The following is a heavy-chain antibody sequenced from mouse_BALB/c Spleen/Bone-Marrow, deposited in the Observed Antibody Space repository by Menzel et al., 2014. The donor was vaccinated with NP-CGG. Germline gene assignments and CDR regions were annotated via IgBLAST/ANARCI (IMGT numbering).Heavy chain of an antibody. D-gene: IGHD2-3*01. CDR1: GYTFTSYW. CDR3: ARYDGPAWFAY. V-gene: IGHV1S81*02. Sequence: QVQLKESGAELVKPGASVKLSRKASGYTFTSYWIHWVKQRPGQGLEWIGENNPSNGRTNYNEKFKSKATLTVDKSSTTAYMQLSSLTSEDSAVYYCARYDGPAWFAYWGQGTLVTVSA. CDR2: NNPSNGRT. J-gene: IGHJ3*01.